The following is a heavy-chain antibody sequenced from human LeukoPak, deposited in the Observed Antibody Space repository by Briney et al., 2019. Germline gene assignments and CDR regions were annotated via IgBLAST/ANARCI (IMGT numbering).Heavy chain of an antibody. J-gene: IGHJ6*03. Sequence: SETLSLTCTVSGGSISSYYWSWIRQPAGKGLEWIGRIYTSGSTNYNPSLKSRVTMSVDTSKNQFSLKLSSVTAADTAVYYCARVGLDFWSGYYNYMDVWGKGTTVTVSS. V-gene: IGHV4-4*07. CDR3: ARVGLDFWSGYYNYMDV. CDR1: GGSISSYY. CDR2: IYTSGST. D-gene: IGHD3-3*01.